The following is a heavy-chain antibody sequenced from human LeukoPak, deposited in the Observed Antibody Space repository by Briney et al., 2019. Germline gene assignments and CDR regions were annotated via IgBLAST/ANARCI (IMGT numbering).Heavy chain of an antibody. CDR1: GGTFSSYA. Sequence: SVKVSCKASGGTFSSYAISWVRQAPGQGLEWLGRIITIFGIANYAQKFQGRVTITADKSTSTAYMELSSLRSEDTAVYYCAREEVVVVAATVGHYFDYWGQGTLVTVSS. CDR2: IITIFGIA. V-gene: IGHV1-69*04. CDR3: AREEVVVVAATVGHYFDY. D-gene: IGHD2-15*01. J-gene: IGHJ4*02.